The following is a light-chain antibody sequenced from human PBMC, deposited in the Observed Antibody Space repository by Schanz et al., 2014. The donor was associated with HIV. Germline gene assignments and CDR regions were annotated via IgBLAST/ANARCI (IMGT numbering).Light chain of an antibody. Sequence: EIVLTQSPGTLSLSPGERATLSCRVSQSVSSSYLAWYQQKPGQAPRLLIYGASSRATGIPDRFSGSGSGTDFTLTISRLEPEDFAVYYCQQYSSPWTFGQGTKVDVK. CDR2: GAS. J-gene: IGKJ1*01. V-gene: IGKV3-20*01. CDR1: QSVSSSY. CDR3: QQYSSPWT.